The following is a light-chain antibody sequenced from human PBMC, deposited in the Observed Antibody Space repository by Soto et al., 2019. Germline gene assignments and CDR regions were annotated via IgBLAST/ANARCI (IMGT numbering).Light chain of an antibody. CDR3: QTWGTGIWL. Sequence: QAVVTQSPSASASLGASVKLTCTLSRGHSTYAIAWHQQQPEKGPRYLMNLNSDGSHSKGDGIPDRFSGSSSGTERYLTISSLQSEDEADYYCQTWGTGIWLFGGGTKLTVL. J-gene: IGLJ3*02. V-gene: IGLV4-69*01. CDR1: RGHSTYA. CDR2: LNSDGSH.